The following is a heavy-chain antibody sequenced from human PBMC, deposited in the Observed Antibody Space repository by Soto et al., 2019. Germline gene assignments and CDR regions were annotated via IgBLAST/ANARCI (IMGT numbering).Heavy chain of an antibody. Sequence: QVQLVQSGAEVKKPGASVKVSCKASGYTFTSYDINWVRQATGQGLEWMGWMNPNSGNTGYAQKFQGRVTMTRNTSIITAYMELSSLRSEDMAVYYWAREISGSYRFDYWGQGTLVTVSS. D-gene: IGHD1-26*01. J-gene: IGHJ4*02. CDR2: MNPNSGNT. CDR3: AREISGSYRFDY. CDR1: GYTFTSYD. V-gene: IGHV1-8*01.